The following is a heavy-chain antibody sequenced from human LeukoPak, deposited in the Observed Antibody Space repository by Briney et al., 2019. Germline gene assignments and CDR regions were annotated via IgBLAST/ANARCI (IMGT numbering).Heavy chain of an antibody. CDR1: GFTFSSYW. D-gene: IGHD3-22*01. V-gene: IGHV3-7*01. Sequence: GGSLRLSCAASGFTFSSYWMSWVRQAPGKGLEWVAYIKQDGSEKYYVDSVKGRVTISRDNAKNSLYLQMNSLRAEDTAAYYCARVAYDSSGYYFQYCFDYWGQGTLVTVSS. J-gene: IGHJ4*02. CDR2: IKQDGSEK. CDR3: ARVAYDSSGYYFQYCFDY.